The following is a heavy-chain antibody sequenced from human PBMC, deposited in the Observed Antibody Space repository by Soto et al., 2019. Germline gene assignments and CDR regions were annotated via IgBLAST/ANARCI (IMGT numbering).Heavy chain of an antibody. CDR2: ISSSGSTI. V-gene: IGHV3-11*01. CDR1: GFTFSDYY. D-gene: IGHD3-3*01. CDR3: VAQYYDFWSGYQENWFDP. J-gene: IGHJ5*02. Sequence: QVQLVESGGGLVKPGGSLRLSCAASGFTFSDYYMSWIRQAPGKGLEWVSYISSSGSTIYYADSVKGRFTISRDNAKNSLYLQMNSLRAEDTAVYYCVAQYYDFWSGYQENWFDPWGQGTLVTVSS.